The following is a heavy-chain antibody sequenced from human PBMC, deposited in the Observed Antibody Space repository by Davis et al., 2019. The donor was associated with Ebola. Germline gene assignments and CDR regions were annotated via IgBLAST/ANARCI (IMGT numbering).Heavy chain of an antibody. CDR2: ISSGGGAP. Sequence: GESLKISCAASGFTFSTYAMGWVRQAPGKGLEWVSDISSGGGAPYYADSVMGRFTISRDNSKNTLYLQMISLRPEDTAVYYCARDKSPVDYWGQGTLVTVSS. CDR3: ARDKSPVDY. CDR1: GFTFSTYA. J-gene: IGHJ4*02. V-gene: IGHV3-23*01.